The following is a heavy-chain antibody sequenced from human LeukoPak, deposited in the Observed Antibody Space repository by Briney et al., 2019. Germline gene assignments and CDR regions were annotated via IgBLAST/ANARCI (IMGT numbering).Heavy chain of an antibody. Sequence: PGGSLRLSCAASGFTFNSYGVSWVRQAPGKGLEWVSAISDSGNTYHADSVKGRFTISRDSSKNTLFLQMNRLRPEDAAVYYCAKAPVTTCRGAYCYPFDYWGQGTLVTVSS. D-gene: IGHD2-21*01. CDR3: AKAPVTTCRGAYCYPFDY. J-gene: IGHJ4*02. V-gene: IGHV3-23*01. CDR1: GFTFNSYG. CDR2: ISDSGNT.